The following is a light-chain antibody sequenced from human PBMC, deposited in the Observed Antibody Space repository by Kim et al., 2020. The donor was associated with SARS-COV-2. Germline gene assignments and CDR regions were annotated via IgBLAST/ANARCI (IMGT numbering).Light chain of an antibody. CDR2: GAS. CDR1: QSVSSSY. CDR3: QQYGSSSYS. V-gene: IGKV3-20*01. J-gene: IGKJ2*03. Sequence: LSPGERAALSCRASQSVSSSYLAWYQQKPGQAPRLLIYGASSRATGIPDRFSGSGSGTDFTLTISRLEPEDFAVYYCQQYGSSSYSFGQGTKLEIK.